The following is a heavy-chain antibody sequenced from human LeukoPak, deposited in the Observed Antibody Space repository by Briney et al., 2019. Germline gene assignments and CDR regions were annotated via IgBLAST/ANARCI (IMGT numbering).Heavy chain of an antibody. CDR2: IYYSGST. V-gene: IGHV4-59*08. Sequence: SETLSLTCTVSGGSISSYYWSWIRQPPGKGLEWIGYIYYSGSTNYNPSLKSRVTISVDTSKNQFSLKLSSVTAADTAVYYCARRPIYYDILTGYYNSGGFDLWGRGTLVTVSS. J-gene: IGHJ2*01. CDR1: GGSISSYY. D-gene: IGHD3-9*01. CDR3: ARRPIYYDILTGYYNSGGFDL.